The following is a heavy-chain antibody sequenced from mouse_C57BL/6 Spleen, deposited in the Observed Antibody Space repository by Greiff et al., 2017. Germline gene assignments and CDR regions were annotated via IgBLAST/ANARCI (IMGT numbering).Heavy chain of an antibody. D-gene: IGHD1-1*01. CDR2: IHPNSGST. CDR3: ARADYGSPYAMDY. Sequence: QVQLQQPGAELVKPGASVKLSCKASGYTFTSYWMHWVKQRPGQGLEWIGMIHPNSGSTNYNEKFKSKATLTVDKSSSTAYMQLSSLTSEDSAVYYCARADYGSPYAMDYWGQGTSVAVSS. CDR1: GYTFTSYW. J-gene: IGHJ4*01. V-gene: IGHV1-64*01.